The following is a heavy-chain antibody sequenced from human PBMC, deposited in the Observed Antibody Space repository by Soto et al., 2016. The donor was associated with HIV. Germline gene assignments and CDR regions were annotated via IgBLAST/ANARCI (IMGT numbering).Heavy chain of an antibody. Sequence: EVQLVESGGGLVKPGGSLRLSCAASGFTFSSCTMNWVRQAPGKGLEWVSAISSTSRYTYYADSVKGRFTISRDNARNSLYLQINSLRGEDTAVYYCARDRTYCSSGTCDLDHWGQGTLVTVSS. CDR3: ARDRTYCSSGTCDLDH. CDR1: GFTFSSCT. D-gene: IGHD2-15*01. CDR2: ISSTSRYT. V-gene: IGHV3-21*01. J-gene: IGHJ4*02.